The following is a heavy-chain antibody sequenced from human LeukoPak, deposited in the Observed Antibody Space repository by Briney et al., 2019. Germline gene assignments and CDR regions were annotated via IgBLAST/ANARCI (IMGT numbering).Heavy chain of an antibody. Sequence: GRSLRLSCAASGFTFSSYAMHWVRQAPGKGLEWVAVISYDGSNKYYADSVKGRFTISRDNSKNTLYLQMNSRRAEDTAVYYCARRRTSFYTCGEGTPGSVSS. D-gene: IGHD6-25*01. CDR3: ARRRTSFYT. V-gene: IGHV3-30-3*01. J-gene: IGHJ5*02. CDR2: ISYDGSNK. CDR1: GFTFSSYA.